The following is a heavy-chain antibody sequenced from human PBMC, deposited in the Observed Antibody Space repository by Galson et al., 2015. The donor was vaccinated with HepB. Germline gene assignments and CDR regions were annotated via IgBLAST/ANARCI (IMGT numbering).Heavy chain of an antibody. Sequence: SLRLSCAASGFTFSSYWMSWVRQAPGKGLEWVANIKQDGSEKYYVDSVKGRFTISRDNAKNSLYLQMNSLRAEDTAVYYCARDDSYGPNYYYYYGMDVWGQGTTVTVSS. CDR2: IKQDGSEK. D-gene: IGHD5-18*01. J-gene: IGHJ6*02. CDR1: GFTFSSYW. CDR3: ARDDSYGPNYYYYYGMDV. V-gene: IGHV3-7*03.